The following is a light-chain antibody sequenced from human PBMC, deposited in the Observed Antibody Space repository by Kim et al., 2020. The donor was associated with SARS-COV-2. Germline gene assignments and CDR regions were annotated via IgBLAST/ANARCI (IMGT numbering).Light chain of an antibody. V-gene: IGLV2-11*01. CDR3: CSYAGSYTWV. CDR1: SSDVGVYNY. CDR2: DVS. Sequence: QSVPIACTGTSSDVGVYNYVSWYQQHPGKAPKLMIYDVSKRPSGVPDRFSGSKSGNTASLTISGLQAEDEADYYCCSYAGSYTWVFGGGTQLTVL. J-gene: IGLJ3*02.